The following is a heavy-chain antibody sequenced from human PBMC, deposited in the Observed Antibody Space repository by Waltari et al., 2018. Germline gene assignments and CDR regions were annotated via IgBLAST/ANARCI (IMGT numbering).Heavy chain of an antibody. CDR2: INPSGGST. V-gene: IGHV1-46*01. CDR1: EYTFTSSY. CDR3: ALDRGALWMDV. D-gene: IGHD2-21*01. Sequence: QVQLVQSGAEVKKPGASVKLSCKTSEYTFTSSYIHWVRQAPGQGLEWMGIINPSGGSTIYAQQVQGRVTMTRDTSTSTVYMELSSLRSEDTAVYYCALDRGALWMDVWGQGTTVTVSS. J-gene: IGHJ6*02.